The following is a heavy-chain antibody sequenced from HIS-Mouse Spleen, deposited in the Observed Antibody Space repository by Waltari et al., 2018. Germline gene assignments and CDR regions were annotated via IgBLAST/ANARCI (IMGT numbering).Heavy chain of an antibody. CDR1: GFTVSSYA. V-gene: IGHV3-30-3*01. J-gene: IGHJ4*02. CDR3: AREGDL. Sequence: QVQLVESGGGVGQPGRSLRLSCGAAGFTVSSYAMHWVRQAPGKGLEWVAVISYDGSNKYYADSVKGRFTISRDNSKNTLYLQMNSLRAEDTAVYYCAREGDLWGQGTLVTVSS. D-gene: IGHD3-10*01. CDR2: ISYDGSNK.